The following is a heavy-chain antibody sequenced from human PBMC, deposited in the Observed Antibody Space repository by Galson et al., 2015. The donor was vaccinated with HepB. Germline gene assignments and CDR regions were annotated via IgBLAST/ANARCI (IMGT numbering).Heavy chain of an antibody. CDR1: GFTFSSYA. CDR3: ERDLYYYDSSGFMDV. Sequence: SLRLSCAASGFTFSSYAMHWVRQAPGKGLEWVAVISYDGSNKYYADSVKGRFTISRDNSKNTLYLQMNSLRAEDTAVYYCERDLYYYDSSGFMDVWGKGTTVTVSS. CDR2: ISYDGSNK. D-gene: IGHD3-22*01. J-gene: IGHJ6*03. V-gene: IGHV3-30-3*01.